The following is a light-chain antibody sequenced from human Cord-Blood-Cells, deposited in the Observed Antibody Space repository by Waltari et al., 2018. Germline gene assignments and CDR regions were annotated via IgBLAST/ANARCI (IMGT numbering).Light chain of an antibody. CDR3: QQSYSTPFT. CDR2: AAS. V-gene: IGKV1-39*01. Sequence: DIQMTQSPSSLSASVGARVTITCRTSQSISSYLNWYQQKPGKAPQLLIYAASSLQSGVPSRFIGSGAGTDFARAISSLQPEDFASYYCQQSYSTPFTFGPGTKVDIK. J-gene: IGKJ3*01. CDR1: QSISSY.